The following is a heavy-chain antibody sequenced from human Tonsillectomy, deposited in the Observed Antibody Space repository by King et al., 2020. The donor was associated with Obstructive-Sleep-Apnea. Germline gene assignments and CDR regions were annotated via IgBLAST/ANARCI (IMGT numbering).Heavy chain of an antibody. CDR1: GYSFTSYW. V-gene: IGHV5-10-1*01. CDR3: ASLYFYDSSGFYQNFDY. J-gene: IGHJ4*02. Sequence: VQLVESGAGVKKPGESLRISCKGSGYSFTSYWISWVRQMPGKGLEWMGTIDPSDSYTNYSPSFQGHVTISADNSINTAYLQWSSLQASDTAMYYCASLYFYDSSGFYQNFDYWGQGTLVTVSS. D-gene: IGHD3-22*01. CDR2: IDPSDSYT.